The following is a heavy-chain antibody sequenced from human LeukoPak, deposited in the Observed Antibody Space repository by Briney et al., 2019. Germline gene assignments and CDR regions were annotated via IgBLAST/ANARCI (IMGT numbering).Heavy chain of an antibody. Sequence: PGGSLRLSCAASGFTFNIYAMHWVRQAPGTGLEWVANIKQDGNEKYYVDSVRGRFTITRDNAKNSLYLQMNSLRAEDTAVYYCARGGTSGYSSSLHFWGGNYYFDYWGQGTLVTVSS. J-gene: IGHJ4*02. CDR3: ARGGTSGYSSSLHFWGGNYYFDY. CDR1: GFTFNIYA. D-gene: IGHD6-13*01. CDR2: IKQDGNEK. V-gene: IGHV3-7*01.